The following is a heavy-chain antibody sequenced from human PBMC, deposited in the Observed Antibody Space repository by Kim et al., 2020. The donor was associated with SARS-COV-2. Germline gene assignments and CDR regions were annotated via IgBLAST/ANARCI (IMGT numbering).Heavy chain of an antibody. CDR3: ARDWAATANWEFDY. Sequence: GQKCQGRVTMTRDTSTSTAYMELNRLMSDDTAVYYCARDWAATANWEFDYWGQGTQVTVSS. D-gene: IGHD6-25*01. V-gene: IGHV1-2*02. J-gene: IGHJ4*02.